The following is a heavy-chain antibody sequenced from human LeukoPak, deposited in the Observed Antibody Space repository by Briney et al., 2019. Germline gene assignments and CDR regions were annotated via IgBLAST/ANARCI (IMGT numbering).Heavy chain of an antibody. CDR2: FDPEDGET. CDR3: ATVRPAASPDAYYYYGMDV. Sequence: ASGKVSCKVSGYTLTELSMHWVRQAPGKGLEWMGGFDPEDGETIYAQKFQGRVTMTEDTSTDTAYMELSSLRSEDTAVYYCATVRPAASPDAYYYYGMDVWGQGTTVTVSS. D-gene: IGHD2-2*01. CDR1: GYTLTELS. V-gene: IGHV1-24*01. J-gene: IGHJ6*02.